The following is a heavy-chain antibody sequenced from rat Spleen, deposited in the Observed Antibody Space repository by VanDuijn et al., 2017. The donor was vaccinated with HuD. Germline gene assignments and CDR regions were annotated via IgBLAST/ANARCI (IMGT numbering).Heavy chain of an antibody. CDR3: ARHGLGEDY. D-gene: IGHD5-1*01. CDR1: GFTFSNYG. Sequence: EVQLVESGGGLVQPGRSLKLSCAASGFTFSNYGMAWVRQAPTKGLEWVATISYDGSSTYYRDSVKGRFTISRDNAKSTLYLQMESLRSEDTATYYCARHGLGEDYWGQGVMVTVSS. V-gene: IGHV5-29*01. J-gene: IGHJ2*01. CDR2: ISYDGSST.